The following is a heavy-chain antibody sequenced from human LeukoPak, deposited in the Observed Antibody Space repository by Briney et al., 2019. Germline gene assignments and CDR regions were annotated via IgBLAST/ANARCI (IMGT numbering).Heavy chain of an antibody. CDR2: ISGSGGST. V-gene: IGHV3-23*01. J-gene: IGHJ6*03. Sequence: GGSLRLSCAASGFTFSSYAMSWVRQAPGKGLEWVSAISGSGGSTYYADSVKGRFTISRDNAKNSLYLQMNSLRAEDTAVYYCARDGWLRFYYMDVWGKGTTVTVSS. CDR1: GFTFSSYA. D-gene: IGHD5-12*01. CDR3: ARDGWLRFYYMDV.